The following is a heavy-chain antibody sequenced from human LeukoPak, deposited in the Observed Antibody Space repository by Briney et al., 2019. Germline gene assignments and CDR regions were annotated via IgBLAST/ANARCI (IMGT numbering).Heavy chain of an antibody. CDR3: TSYHYGMDV. V-gene: IGHV3-73*01. CDR1: GFTFSGSA. J-gene: IGHJ6*02. Sequence: GGSLRLSCAASGFTFSGSAMHWVRQASGKGLEWVGRIRSEANSYATAYAASVKGRFTISRDDSKNTAYLQMNSLKTEDTAVYYCTSYHYGMDVWGQGTTVTVSS. CDR2: IRSEANSYAT.